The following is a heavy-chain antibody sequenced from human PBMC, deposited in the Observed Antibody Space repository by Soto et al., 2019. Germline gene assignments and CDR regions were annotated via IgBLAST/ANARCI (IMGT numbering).Heavy chain of an antibody. V-gene: IGHV1-8*01. CDR1: GYTFTRYD. Sequence: ASVKVSCKASGYTFTRYDINWVRQATGQGLEWMGWMNPNSGNTGYAQKFQGRVTMTRNTSISTAYMELSSLRSEDTAVYYCARASERYYYDSSGYTPDYWGQGTLVTVSS. J-gene: IGHJ4*02. CDR3: ARASERYYYDSSGYTPDY. CDR2: MNPNSGNT. D-gene: IGHD3-22*01.